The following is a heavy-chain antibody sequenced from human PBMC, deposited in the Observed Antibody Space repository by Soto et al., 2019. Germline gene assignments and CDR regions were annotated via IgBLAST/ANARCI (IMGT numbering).Heavy chain of an antibody. J-gene: IGHJ6*03. Sequence: PGGSLRLSCAASGFTFSSYAMSWVRQAPGKGLEWVSAISGSGGSTYYADSVKGRFTISRDNSKNTLYLQMNSLRAEDTAVYYCANPEYSGYNDYYYYMDVWGKGTTVTVSS. D-gene: IGHD5-12*01. CDR3: ANPEYSGYNDYYYYMDV. CDR2: ISGSGGST. CDR1: GFTFSSYA. V-gene: IGHV3-23*01.